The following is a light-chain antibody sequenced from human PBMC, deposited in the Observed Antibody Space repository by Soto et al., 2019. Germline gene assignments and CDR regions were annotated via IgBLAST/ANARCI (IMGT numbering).Light chain of an antibody. V-gene: IGKV3-20*01. CDR1: QSVSSSY. Sequence: EIVLTQSPGTLSLSPGERATLSCRASQSVSSSYLAWYQQKPGQAPMLLIYGASSRATGIPDRFSGSGSGTDFALTISRLEPEEFAVYYCHQYVSSPWTFGQGTKVEIK. CDR3: HQYVSSPWT. J-gene: IGKJ1*01. CDR2: GAS.